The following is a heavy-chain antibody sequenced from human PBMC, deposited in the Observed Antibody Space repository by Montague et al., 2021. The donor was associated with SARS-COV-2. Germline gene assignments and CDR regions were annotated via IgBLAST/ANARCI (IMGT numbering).Heavy chain of an antibody. J-gene: IGHJ4*02. D-gene: IGHD4-23*01. CDR3: AKALMTYGGNSPVDQ. V-gene: IGHV3-11*01. CDR2: ISDTGSTI. Sequence: SLRLSCAASGFTFSAYYMNWIRQAPGKGLEWISYISDTGSTIYYADSVKGRFAVSRDNTKNSLYLQMNSLRAEDTAVYYCAKALMTYGGNSPVDQWGQGTLVTVSS. CDR1: GFTFSAYY.